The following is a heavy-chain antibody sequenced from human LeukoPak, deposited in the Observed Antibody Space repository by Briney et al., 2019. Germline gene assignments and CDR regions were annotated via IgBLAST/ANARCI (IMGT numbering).Heavy chain of an antibody. J-gene: IGHJ3*02. CDR1: GYTFTSYG. CDR3: ARESIAVGFDAFDI. V-gene: IGHV1-18*01. Sequence: GASVKVSCKAYGYTFTSYGISWVRQAPGQGLEWMGWISAYNGNTNYAQKLQGRVTMTTDTSTSTAYMELRSLRSDDTAVYYCARESIAVGFDAFDIWGQGTMVTVSS. CDR2: ISAYNGNT. D-gene: IGHD6-19*01.